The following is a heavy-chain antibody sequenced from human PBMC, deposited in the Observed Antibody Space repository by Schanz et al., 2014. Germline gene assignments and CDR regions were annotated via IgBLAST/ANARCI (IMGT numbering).Heavy chain of an antibody. D-gene: IGHD3-10*01. J-gene: IGHJ4*02. CDR1: GFTFSSYA. V-gene: IGHV3-23*04. Sequence: EVQLVESGGYLVQPGGSLRLSCAASGFTFSSYAMSWVRQAPGKGLEWVSALSGSGGSTYYADSVKGRFTISRDISKNALHLQGTSLRAVNTAIYDCARDGNYYSSRNYYKTPYYFDCWGQGTLVTVSS. CDR2: LSGSGGST. CDR3: ARDGNYYSSRNYYKTPYYFDC.